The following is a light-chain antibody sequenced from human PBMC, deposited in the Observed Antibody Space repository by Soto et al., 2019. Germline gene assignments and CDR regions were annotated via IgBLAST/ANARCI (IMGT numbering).Light chain of an antibody. Sequence: QSVLTQPASVSGSPGQSITISCTGTSSDVGGYNSVSWYRQHPGKAPKLMIYDVSNRPSGVSNRFSGSKSGNTASLTISGLQAEDEADYYCSSYTSGSTLFYVVFGGGTKLTVL. CDR2: DVS. CDR1: SSDVGGYNS. CDR3: SSYTSGSTLFYVV. V-gene: IGLV2-14*01. J-gene: IGLJ2*01.